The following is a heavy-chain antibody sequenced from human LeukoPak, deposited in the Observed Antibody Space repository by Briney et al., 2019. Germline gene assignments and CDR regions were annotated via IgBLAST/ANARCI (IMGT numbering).Heavy chain of an antibody. D-gene: IGHD1-14*01. J-gene: IGHJ6*02. V-gene: IGHV4-59*08. Sequence: SETLSLTCTVSGGSISSYYWSWIRQPPGKGLEWIGYIYYSGSTNYNPSLKSRVTISVDTSKNQFSLKLSSVTAADTAVYYCARRPEVYYYGMDVWGQGTTVTVSS. CDR2: IYYSGST. CDR3: ARRPEVYYYGMDV. CDR1: GGSISSYY.